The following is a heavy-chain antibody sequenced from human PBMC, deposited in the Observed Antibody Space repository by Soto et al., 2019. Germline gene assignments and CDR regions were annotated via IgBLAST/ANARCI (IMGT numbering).Heavy chain of an antibody. V-gene: IGHV1-69*13. CDR3: ARGLEVAGMRHGMDV. J-gene: IGHJ6*02. D-gene: IGHD6-19*01. Sequence: AASVKVSCKASGGTFSSYAISWVRQAPGQGLEWMGGIIPIFGTANYAQKFQGRVTITADESTSTAYMELSSLRSEDTAVYYCARGLEVAGMRHGMDVWGQGTTVTVSS. CDR1: GGTFSSYA. CDR2: IIPIFGTA.